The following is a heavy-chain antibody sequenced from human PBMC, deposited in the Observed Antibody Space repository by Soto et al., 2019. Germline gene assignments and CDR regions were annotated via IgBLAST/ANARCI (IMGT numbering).Heavy chain of an antibody. CDR1: GGTFSSYA. D-gene: IGHD2-8*02. J-gene: IGHJ6*02. Sequence: SVKVSCKASGGTFSSYAISWVRQAPGQGLEWMGGIIPIFGTANYAQKFQGRVTITADESTSTAYMGLSSLRSEDTAVYYCARGIGGVVSNTPYGMGVWGQGTTVTVSS. CDR2: IIPIFGTA. V-gene: IGHV1-69*13. CDR3: ARGIGGVVSNTPYGMGV.